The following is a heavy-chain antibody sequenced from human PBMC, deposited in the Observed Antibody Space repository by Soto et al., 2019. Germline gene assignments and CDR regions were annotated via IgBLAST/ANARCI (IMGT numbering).Heavy chain of an antibody. CDR2: IYHSGST. J-gene: IGHJ4*02. CDR3: AGDRHLLDY. V-gene: IGHV4-38-2*02. D-gene: IGHD2-15*01. CDR1: GYSISSGYY. Sequence: SETLSLTCAVSGYSISSGYYWGWIRQPPGKGLEWIGSIYHSGSTYYNPSLKSRVTISVDTSKNQFSLKLSSVTAADTAVYYCAGDRHLLDYWGQGTLVTVSS.